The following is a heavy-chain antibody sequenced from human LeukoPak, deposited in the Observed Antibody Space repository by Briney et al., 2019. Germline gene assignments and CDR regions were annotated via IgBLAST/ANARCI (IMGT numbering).Heavy chain of an antibody. Sequence: ASVKVSCKTSGYTFLDYGISWLRQAPGQGLEWMGWVGPYNGKTQYSQKLQSRITLTTDTLTNTAFMELTSLSPDDTAIYYCTRDFSAKMATITDIWGQGTLVAVSS. CDR1: GYTFLDYG. CDR3: TRDFSAKMATITDI. J-gene: IGHJ4*02. V-gene: IGHV1-18*01. D-gene: IGHD5-24*01. CDR2: VGPYNGKT.